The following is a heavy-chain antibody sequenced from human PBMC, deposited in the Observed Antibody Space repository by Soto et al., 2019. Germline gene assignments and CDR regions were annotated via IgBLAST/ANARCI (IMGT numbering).Heavy chain of an antibody. CDR3: ASNKREMATIDY. V-gene: IGHV4-34*01. Sequence: SETLSLTCAVYGGSFSGYYWSWTRQPPGKGLEWIGEINHSGSTNYNPSLKSRVTISVDTSKNQFSLKLSSVTAADTAVYYCASNKREMATIDYWGQGTLVTVSS. D-gene: IGHD5-12*01. J-gene: IGHJ4*02. CDR2: INHSGST. CDR1: GGSFSGYY.